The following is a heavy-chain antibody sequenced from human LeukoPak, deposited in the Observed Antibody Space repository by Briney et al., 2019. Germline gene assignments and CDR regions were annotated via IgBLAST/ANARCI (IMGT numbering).Heavy chain of an antibody. Sequence: GESLKISCKGSGYSFTSYWVGWVRQMPGKGLEWMGIIYPGDSDTRYSPSFQGQVTISADKSISTAYLQWSSLKASDTAMYYCARQEYDYGGNWEGYDWFDPWGQGTLVTVSS. CDR1: GYSFTSYW. CDR3: ARQEYDYGGNWEGYDWFDP. V-gene: IGHV5-51*01. J-gene: IGHJ5*02. D-gene: IGHD4-23*01. CDR2: IYPGDSDT.